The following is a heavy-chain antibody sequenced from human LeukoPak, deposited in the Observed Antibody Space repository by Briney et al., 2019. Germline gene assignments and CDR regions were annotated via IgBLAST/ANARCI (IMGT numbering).Heavy chain of an antibody. D-gene: IGHD6-19*01. J-gene: IGHJ5*02. Sequence: GGSLRLSCAASGFTFSDYYMSWIRQAPGKGLEWISKISSSGSFIYHADSVKGRFTISRDNAKNSLYLQINSLRAEDTAVYFCARGPRGSGWYGGSWGQGTLVTVSS. CDR1: GFTFSDYY. CDR3: ARGPRGSGWYGGS. CDR2: ISSSGSFI. V-gene: IGHV3-11*01.